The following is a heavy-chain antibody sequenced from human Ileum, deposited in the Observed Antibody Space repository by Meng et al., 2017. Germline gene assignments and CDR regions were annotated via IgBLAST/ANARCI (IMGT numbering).Heavy chain of an antibody. CDR3: ARVVSSGTFGDWFDP. J-gene: IGHJ5*02. CDR2: MSPNSGNT. D-gene: IGHD3-10*01. Sequence: QVQLVQSEAELRMPGASVKVFCRASGYTFTSYDIHWVRQAPGQGLEWMGWMSPNSGNTGYSQNFQGRVTLTRSTPLRTVYMELSSLQSEDTAVYYCARVVSSGTFGDWFDPWGQGTLVTVSS. V-gene: IGHV1-8*01. CDR1: GYTFTSYD.